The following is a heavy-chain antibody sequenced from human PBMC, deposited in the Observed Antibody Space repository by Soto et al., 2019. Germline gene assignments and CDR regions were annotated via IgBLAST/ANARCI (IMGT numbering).Heavy chain of an antibody. CDR1: GGSFSGYY. CDR3: ARVAWAWEYLIHNKNWFDP. CDR2: INHSGST. J-gene: IGHJ5*02. Sequence: KPSETLSLTCAVYGGSFSGYYWSWIRQPPGKGLEWIGEINHSGSTNYNPSLKSRVTISVDTSKNQFSLKLSSVTAADTAVYYCARVAWAWEYLIHNKNWFDPWGQGTLVTVSS. V-gene: IGHV4-34*01. D-gene: IGHD1-26*01.